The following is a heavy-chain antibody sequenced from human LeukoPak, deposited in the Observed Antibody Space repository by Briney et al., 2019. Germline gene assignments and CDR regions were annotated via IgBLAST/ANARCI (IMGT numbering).Heavy chain of an antibody. V-gene: IGHV3-53*01. CDR2: IYSGGST. Sequence: GGSLRLSCTVSGFDFNSYWMSWVRQAPGKGLEWVSVIYSGGSTYYADSVKGRFTISRDNSKNTLYLQMDSLRAEDTAVYYCARERGYYGMDVWGQGTTVTVSS. CDR1: GFDFNSYW. CDR3: ARERGYYGMDV. J-gene: IGHJ6*02.